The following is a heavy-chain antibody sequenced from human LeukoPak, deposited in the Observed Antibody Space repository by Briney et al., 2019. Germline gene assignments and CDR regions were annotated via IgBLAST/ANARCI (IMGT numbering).Heavy chain of an antibody. J-gene: IGHJ4*02. CDR2: ISYDGSNK. CDR3: AKDRTQLWLQLDY. D-gene: IGHD5-18*01. V-gene: IGHV3-30*18. CDR1: GFTFSSYG. Sequence: GRSLRLSCAASGFTFSSYGMHWVRQAPGKGLEWVAVISYDGSNKYYADSVKGRFTISRDNSKNTLYLQMNSLRAEDTAVYYCAKDRTQLWLQLDYWGQGTLVTVSS.